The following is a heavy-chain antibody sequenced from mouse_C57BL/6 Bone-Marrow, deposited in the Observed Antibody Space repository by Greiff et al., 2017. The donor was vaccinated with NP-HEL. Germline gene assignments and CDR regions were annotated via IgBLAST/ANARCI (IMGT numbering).Heavy chain of an antibody. J-gene: IGHJ1*03. V-gene: IGHV1-39*01. CDR1: GYSFTDYN. CDR3: ARGEFWDWYCDV. CDR2: INPNYGTT. D-gene: IGHD4-1*01. Sequence: VHVKQSGPELVKPGASVKISCKASGYSFTDYNMNWVKQSNGKSLEWIGVINPNYGTTSYNQKFKGKATLTVDQSSSTAYMQLNSLTSEDSAVYYCARGEFWDWYCDVWGTGTTVTVSS.